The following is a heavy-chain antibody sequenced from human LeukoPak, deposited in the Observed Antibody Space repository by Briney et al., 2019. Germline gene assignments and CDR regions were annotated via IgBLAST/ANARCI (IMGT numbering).Heavy chain of an antibody. CDR3: VRIDYSNAFDI. J-gene: IGHJ3*02. D-gene: IGHD4-11*01. V-gene: IGHV1-8*03. CDR2: MNPKAGNT. CDR1: GYTFTNFD. Sequence: ASVKVSCKASGYTFTNFDINWVRQATGQGLEWMGWMNPKAGNTGSAQKLQGRVIITGNTSISTAYMELSSLRSEDTAVYYCVRIDYSNAFDIWGQGTMVTVSS.